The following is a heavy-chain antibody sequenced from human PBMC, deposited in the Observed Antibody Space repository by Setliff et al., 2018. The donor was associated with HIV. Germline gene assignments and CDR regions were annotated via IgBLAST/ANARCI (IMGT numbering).Heavy chain of an antibody. D-gene: IGHD1-7*01. J-gene: IGHJ3*02. Sequence: KPSETLSLTCTVSGGSISSGGYYWSWIRQHPGKGLEWIGYIYYSGSAYYNPSLKSRITISVDTSKNQFSLKLSSVTAADTAVYYCARVSQKLDLRGGTFDIWGQGTMVTVS. CDR1: GGSISSGGYY. CDR2: IYYSGSA. V-gene: IGHV4-31*03. CDR3: ARVSQKLDLRGGTFDI.